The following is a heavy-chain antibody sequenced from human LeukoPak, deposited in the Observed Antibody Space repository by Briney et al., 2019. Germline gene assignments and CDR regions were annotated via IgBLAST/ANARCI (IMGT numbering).Heavy chain of an antibody. CDR3: ARGLDYDSSGVDY. V-gene: IGHV4-34*01. CDR2: INHSGST. CDR1: GGSFSGYY. J-gene: IGHJ4*02. D-gene: IGHD3-22*01. Sequence: SETLSLTCAVYGGSFSGYYWSWIRQPPGKGLEWIGEINHSGSTNYNPSLKSRVTISVDTSKNQFSLNVTSVTAADTAVYYCARGLDYDSSGVDYWGQGTLVTVSS.